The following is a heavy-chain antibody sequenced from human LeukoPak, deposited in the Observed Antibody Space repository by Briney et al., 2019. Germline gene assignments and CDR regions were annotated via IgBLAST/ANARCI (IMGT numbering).Heavy chain of an antibody. CDR3: ARGATSITMVRGGTVDYFDY. Sequence: ASVKVSCKASGYTFTSYGISWVRQAPGQGLEWMGWISAYSGNTNYAQKLQGRVTMTTDTSTSTAYMELRSLRSDDTAVYYCARGATSITMVRGGTVDYFDYWGQGTLVTVSS. CDR2: ISAYSGNT. D-gene: IGHD3-10*01. J-gene: IGHJ4*02. CDR1: GYTFTSYG. V-gene: IGHV1-18*01.